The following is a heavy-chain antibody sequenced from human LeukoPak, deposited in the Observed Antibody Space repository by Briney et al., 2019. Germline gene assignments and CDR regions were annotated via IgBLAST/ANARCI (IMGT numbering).Heavy chain of an antibody. J-gene: IGHJ4*02. Sequence: PSETLSLTCTVSGESIRSGHYYWAWIRQTPGKGLQWIGSIYYSGSTYYNPSLKSRVTISVDTSKNQFSLKLSSVTAADTAVYYCAAEQLWSGYWGQGTLVTVSS. CDR3: AAEQLWSGY. CDR2: IYYSGST. V-gene: IGHV4-39*07. D-gene: IGHD5-18*01. CDR1: GESIRSGHYY.